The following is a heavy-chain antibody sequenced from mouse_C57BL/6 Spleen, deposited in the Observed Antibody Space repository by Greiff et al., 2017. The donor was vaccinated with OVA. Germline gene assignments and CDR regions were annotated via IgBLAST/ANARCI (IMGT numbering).Heavy chain of an antibody. CDR3: ARYYYSNYDAMDY. CDR2: ILPGSGST. Sequence: VQLQQSGAELLKPGASVKLSCKATGYTFTGYWIEWVKQRPGHGLEWIGEILPGSGSTNYNEKFKGKATFTADTSSNTAYMQLSSQTTEDSAIYYCARYYYSNYDAMDYWGQGTSVTVSS. V-gene: IGHV1-9*01. CDR1: GYTFTGYW. J-gene: IGHJ4*01. D-gene: IGHD2-5*01.